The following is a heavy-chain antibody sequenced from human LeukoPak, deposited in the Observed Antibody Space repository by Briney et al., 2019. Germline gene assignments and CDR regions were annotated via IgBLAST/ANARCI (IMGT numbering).Heavy chain of an antibody. V-gene: IGHV4-39*01. CDR1: GGSISSSSYY. D-gene: IGHD2-2*01. CDR3: ARTNQPFDY. J-gene: IGHJ4*02. Sequence: PSETLSLTCTVSGGSISSSSYYWGWIRQPPGKGLEWIGSIYYSGSTYYNPSLKSRVTISVETSKNQFSLKLSSVTAADTAVYYCARTNQPFDYWGQGTLVTVSS. CDR2: IYYSGST.